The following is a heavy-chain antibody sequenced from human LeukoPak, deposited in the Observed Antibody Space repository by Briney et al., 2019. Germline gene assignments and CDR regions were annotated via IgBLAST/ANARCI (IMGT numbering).Heavy chain of an antibody. CDR3: ARAVVVVPAAMSSYMDV. CDR2: IYDRGST. J-gene: IGHJ6*03. V-gene: IGHV4-59*12. D-gene: IGHD2-2*01. CDR1: GGSISSYY. Sequence: SETLSLTCTVSGGSISSYYWSWIRQPPGKGLEWIGYIYDRGSTNYNPSLKSRITISVDTSKNQFSLKLSSVTAADTAVYYCARAVVVVPAAMSSYMDVWGKGTTVTVSS.